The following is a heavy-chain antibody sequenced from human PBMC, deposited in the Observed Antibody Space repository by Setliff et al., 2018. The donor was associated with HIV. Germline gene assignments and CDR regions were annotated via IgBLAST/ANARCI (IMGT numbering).Heavy chain of an antibody. V-gene: IGHV4-39*01. J-gene: IGHJ3*01. Sequence: TSETLSLTCAVSGGSINSSHYYWGWIRQPPGKGPEWIGSIYYSGSTYYSPSLKSRVAMSIDTSKNQFSLKLSSVTAADTAVYYCARRFLTTVITLAFDLWGQGTMVTVSS. CDR2: IYYSGST. D-gene: IGHD4-17*01. CDR1: GGSINSSHYY. CDR3: ARRFLTTVITLAFDL.